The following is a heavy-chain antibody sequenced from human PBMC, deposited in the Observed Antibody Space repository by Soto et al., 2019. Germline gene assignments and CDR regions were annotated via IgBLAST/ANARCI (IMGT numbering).Heavy chain of an antibody. Sequence: GGSLRLSCAASGFTFSSYGMHWVRQAPGKGLEWVAVISYDGSNKYYADSVKGRFTISRDNSKNTLYLQMNSLRAEDTAVHYCAKDYHIVVVVATIIPYFDYWGQGTLVTVSS. CDR2: ISYDGSNK. D-gene: IGHD2-15*01. V-gene: IGHV3-30*18. J-gene: IGHJ4*02. CDR3: AKDYHIVVVVATIIPYFDY. CDR1: GFTFSSYG.